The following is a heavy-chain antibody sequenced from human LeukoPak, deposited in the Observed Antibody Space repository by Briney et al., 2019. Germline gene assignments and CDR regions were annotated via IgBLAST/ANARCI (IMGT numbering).Heavy chain of an antibody. CDR1: GGTFSSYA. J-gene: IGHJ6*03. V-gene: IGHV1-69*05. Sequence: ASVKVSCKASGGTFSSYAISWVRQAPGQGLEWMGGIIPIFGTANYAQKFQGRVTITTDESTSTAYMELSSLRSEDTAVYYCARHYCSSTSCYYYYYMDVWGKGTTVTVSS. CDR2: IIPIFGTA. CDR3: ARHYCSSTSCYYYYYMDV. D-gene: IGHD2-2*01.